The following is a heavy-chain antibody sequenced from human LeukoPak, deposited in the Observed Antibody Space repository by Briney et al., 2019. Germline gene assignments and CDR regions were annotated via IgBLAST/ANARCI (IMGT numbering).Heavy chain of an antibody. CDR3: YSHRALRDMAVAGFDY. V-gene: IGHV3-15*01. Sequence: GGSLRLSCAASGFTFSNAWMSWVRQAPGKGLEWVGRIKSKTDGGTTDYAAPVKGRFTISRDDSKNTLYLQMNSLKTGDTAVLYWYSHRALRDMAVAGFDYWGQGTLVTVSS. J-gene: IGHJ4*02. CDR1: GFTFSNAW. CDR2: IKSKTDGGTT. D-gene: IGHD6-19*01.